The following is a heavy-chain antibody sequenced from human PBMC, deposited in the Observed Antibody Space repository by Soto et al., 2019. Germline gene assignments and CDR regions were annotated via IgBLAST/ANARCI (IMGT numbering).Heavy chain of an antibody. CDR2: IYSGGST. Sequence: EVQLVESGGGLVQPGGSLRLSCAASGFTVSSNYMSWVRQAPGKGLEWVSVIYSGGSTYYAASVKGRFTISRDNSKNTLYLQTPSLRAGDTAVYYCARASYSSSWAPFDYWGQGTLVTVS. D-gene: IGHD6-13*01. CDR3: ARASYSSSWAPFDY. CDR1: GFTVSSNY. V-gene: IGHV3-66*01. J-gene: IGHJ4*02.